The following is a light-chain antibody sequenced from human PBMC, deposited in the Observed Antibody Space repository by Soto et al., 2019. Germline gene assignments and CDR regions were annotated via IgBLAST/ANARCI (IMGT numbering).Light chain of an antibody. CDR3: SSYKSSSPGPGV. CDR1: SSDVGGYNY. CDR2: DVS. J-gene: IGLJ1*01. V-gene: IGLV2-14*01. Sequence: QSVRTQPASVSGSPGQSITISCTGTSSDVGGYNYVSWYQQHPGKAPKLMIYDVSNRPSGVSNRFSGSKSGNTASLTISGLQAEDEADYYSSSYKSSSPGPGVFGPGTKVTVL.